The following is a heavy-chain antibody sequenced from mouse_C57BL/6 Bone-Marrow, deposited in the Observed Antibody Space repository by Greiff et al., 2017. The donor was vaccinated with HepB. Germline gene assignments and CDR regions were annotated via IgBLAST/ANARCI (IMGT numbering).Heavy chain of an antibody. V-gene: IGHV1-52*01. D-gene: IGHD1-1*01. J-gene: IGHJ4*01. CDR2: IDPSDSET. CDR3: ARGGYYGSSYSYAMDY. CDR1: GYTFTSYW. Sequence: QVQLQQPGAELVRPGSSVKLSCKASGYTFTSYWMHWVKQRPIQGLEWIGNIDPSDSETHYNQKFKDKATLTVDKSSSTAYMQLSSLTSEDSAVYYCARGGYYGSSYSYAMDYWGQGTSVTVSS.